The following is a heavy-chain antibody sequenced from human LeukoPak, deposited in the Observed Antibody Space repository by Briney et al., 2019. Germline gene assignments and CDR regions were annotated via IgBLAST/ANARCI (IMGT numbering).Heavy chain of an antibody. CDR1: GYTFTGYY. J-gene: IGHJ4*02. D-gene: IGHD3-10*01. V-gene: IGHV1-2*02. CDR2: INPNSVGT. CDR3: ARAHGYYYGSGSPFYFDY. Sequence: ASVKVSCKASGYTFTGYYMHWVRQAPGQGLEWMGWINPNSVGTNYAQKFQGRVTMTRDTSISTAYMELSRLRSDDTAVYYCARAHGYYYGSGSPFYFDYWGQGTLVTVSS.